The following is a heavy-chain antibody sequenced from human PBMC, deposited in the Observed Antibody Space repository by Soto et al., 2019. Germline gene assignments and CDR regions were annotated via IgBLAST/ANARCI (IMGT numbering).Heavy chain of an antibody. CDR3: ASGYSYGYYYYYGMDV. V-gene: IGHV3-21*01. J-gene: IGHJ6*02. D-gene: IGHD5-18*01. CDR1: GFTFSSYS. Sequence: GGSLRLSCAASGFTFSSYSMNWVRQAPGKGLEWVSSISSSSSYIYYADSVKGRFTISRDNAKNSLYLQMNSLRAEDTAVYYCASGYSYGYYYYYGMDVWGQGTTVTAP. CDR2: ISSSSSYI.